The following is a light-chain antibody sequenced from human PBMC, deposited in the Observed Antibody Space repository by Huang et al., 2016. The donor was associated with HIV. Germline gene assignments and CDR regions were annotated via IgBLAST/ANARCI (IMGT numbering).Light chain of an antibody. V-gene: IGKV3-15*01. CDR2: GAS. CDR3: QQYNNWPLT. J-gene: IGKJ5*01. Sequence: EIVMTQSPATLSVSPGERATLSCRASQSVSSNLAWYQQKPGQAPRLLIDGASTRATGIQARFSGSGSGTEFTLTISSLQSEDFAVYYCQQYNNWPLTFGQGTRLEIK. CDR1: QSVSSN.